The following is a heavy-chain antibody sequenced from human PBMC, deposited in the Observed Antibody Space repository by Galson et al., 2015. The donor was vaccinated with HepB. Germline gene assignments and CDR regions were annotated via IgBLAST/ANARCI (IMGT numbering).Heavy chain of an antibody. J-gene: IGHJ4*02. Sequence: SLRLSCAASGFTFSSYGMSWVRQVPGKGLEWVSTIGSGGGTHYAESVKGRFTISRDNSKTTLLLQMNSLRAEDTAVYYCANRLPFYFDYWGQGTLVTVSS. V-gene: IGHV3-23*01. CDR3: ANRLPFYFDY. CDR2: IGSGGGT. CDR1: GFTFSSYG.